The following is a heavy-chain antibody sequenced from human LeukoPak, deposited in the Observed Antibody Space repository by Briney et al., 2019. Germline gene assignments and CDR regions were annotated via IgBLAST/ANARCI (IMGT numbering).Heavy chain of an antibody. D-gene: IGHD3-22*01. V-gene: IGHV4-39*07. CDR3: AKSDSLGYWYFDD. CDR1: GGSISSSSYY. J-gene: IGHJ4*02. Sequence: SETLSLTCTVSGGSISSSSYYWGWIRQPPGKGLEWIGEIFHSGFINYNPSLKSRLTISVDKSTNQFSLKLRSVTAADTAVYYCAKSDSLGYWYFDDWGQGTLVTVSS. CDR2: IFHSGFI.